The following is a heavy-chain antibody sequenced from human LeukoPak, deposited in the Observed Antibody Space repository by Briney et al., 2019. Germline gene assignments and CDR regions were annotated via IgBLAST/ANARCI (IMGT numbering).Heavy chain of an antibody. V-gene: IGHV4-39*01. CDR3: ARCITMVRGVIRPPDY. CDR2: ISYSGSA. D-gene: IGHD3-10*01. CDR1: GGSISSSIYY. J-gene: IGHJ4*02. Sequence: SETLSLTCTVSGGSISSSIYYWGWIRQSPGKGLEWIGSISYSGSAYYNPSLKSRLTISVDTSTNQFSLKLSSVTAADTAVYYCARCITMVRGVIRPPDYWGQGTLVTVSS.